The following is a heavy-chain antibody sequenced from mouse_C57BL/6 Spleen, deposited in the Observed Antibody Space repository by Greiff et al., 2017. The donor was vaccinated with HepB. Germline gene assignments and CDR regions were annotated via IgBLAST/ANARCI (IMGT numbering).Heavy chain of an antibody. CDR1: GYTFTDYY. J-gene: IGHJ1*03. CDR2: IYPGSGNT. Sequence: LVESGPELVKPGASVKISCKASGYTFTDYYINWVKQRPGQGLEWIGWIYPGSGNTKYNEKFKGKATLTVDTSSSTAYMQLSSLTSEDSAVYFCARGYYGSSHWYFDVWGTGTTVTVSS. V-gene: IGHV1-84*01. CDR3: ARGYYGSSHWYFDV. D-gene: IGHD1-1*01.